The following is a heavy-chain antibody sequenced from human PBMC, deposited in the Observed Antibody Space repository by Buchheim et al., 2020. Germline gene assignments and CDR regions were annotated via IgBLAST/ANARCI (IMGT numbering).Heavy chain of an antibody. CDR3: ARVPIESYGWYYFDY. D-gene: IGHD5-18*01. Sequence: EVQLVESGGGLVQPGGSLRLSCAASGFTFSSYEMNWVRQAPGKGLEWVSYISSSGSTIYYADSVKGRFTISRDNAKNSLCLPMNSLRAEDTAVYYCARVPIESYGWYYFDYWGQGTL. V-gene: IGHV3-48*03. CDR1: GFTFSSYE. J-gene: IGHJ4*02. CDR2: ISSSGSTI.